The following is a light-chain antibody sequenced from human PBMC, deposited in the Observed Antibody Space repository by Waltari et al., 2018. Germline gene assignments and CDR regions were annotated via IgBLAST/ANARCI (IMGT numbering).Light chain of an antibody. CDR1: NIGSKS. CDR2: DDS. CDR3: QVWDSSSDRV. J-gene: IGLJ2*01. Sequence: SYVLTQPPSVSVDPGKTARITCGGNNIGSKSVHWYQQKPGQAPVLVVYDDSDRPSGIPERSAGSSSGNTATPTISRVEAGDEADYYCQVWDSSSDRVFGGGTKLTVL. V-gene: IGLV3-21*03.